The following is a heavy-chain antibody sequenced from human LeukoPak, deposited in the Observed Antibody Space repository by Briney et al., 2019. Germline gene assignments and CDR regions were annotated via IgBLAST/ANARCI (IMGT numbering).Heavy chain of an antibody. CDR3: ARDVGFNNGWPA. J-gene: IGHJ5*02. V-gene: IGHV3-48*03. CDR1: GFSFKTYE. CDR2: ISVGGSDE. D-gene: IGHD6-19*01. Sequence: GGSLRLSCVASGFSFKTYEVNWVRQAPGKGLEWISYISVGGSDEDYADSVKGRFSISRDNAKNSLFLQMNSLRVEDTAVYYCARDVGFNNGWPAWGQGTLVTVSS.